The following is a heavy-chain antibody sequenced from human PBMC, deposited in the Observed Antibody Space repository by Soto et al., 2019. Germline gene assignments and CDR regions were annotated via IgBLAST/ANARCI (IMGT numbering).Heavy chain of an antibody. J-gene: IGHJ4*01. CDR2: IIPISGTT. V-gene: IGHV1-69*13. CDR3: ARSLAGATTRRYFDY. D-gene: IGHD1-26*01. CDR1: GGTFSSFA. Sequence: GASVKVSCKAAGGTFSSFAITWVRQAPGQGLEWMGGIIPISGTTKYPQTFQGRVTVTADESTSTAYMELSSLTSEATAVYYCARSLAGATTRRYFDYCGHGTLVTVSP.